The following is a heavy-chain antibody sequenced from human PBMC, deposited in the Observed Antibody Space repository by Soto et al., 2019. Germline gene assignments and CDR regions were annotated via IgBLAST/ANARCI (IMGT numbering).Heavy chain of an antibody. J-gene: IGHJ4*02. V-gene: IGHV1-18*01. Sequence: QVQLVQSGTEVKKPGASVKVSCKASGYIMTTYGVSWVRQAPGQGLEWVGWISAYNDHTNYAQKFQGRVTMTTDTSTSTAYMELRSLRSDDTAVYYGARGTYFDYWGQGTLVTVSS. CDR3: ARGTYFDY. D-gene: IGHD1-1*01. CDR1: GYIMTTYG. CDR2: ISAYNDHT.